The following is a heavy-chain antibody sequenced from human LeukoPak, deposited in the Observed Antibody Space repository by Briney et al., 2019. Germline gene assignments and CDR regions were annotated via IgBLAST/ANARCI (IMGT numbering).Heavy chain of an antibody. Sequence: ASVKVSCKASGYTFTSYGISWVRQAPGQGLEWMGWISAYNGNTNYAQKLQGRVTMTTDTSTSTAYMELRSLRSDDTAVYYCAREIQDYGGNSGAGGNWFDPWGQGTLVTVSS. CDR2: ISAYNGNT. CDR3: AREIQDYGGNSGAGGNWFDP. V-gene: IGHV1-18*01. CDR1: GYTFTSYG. J-gene: IGHJ5*02. D-gene: IGHD4-23*01.